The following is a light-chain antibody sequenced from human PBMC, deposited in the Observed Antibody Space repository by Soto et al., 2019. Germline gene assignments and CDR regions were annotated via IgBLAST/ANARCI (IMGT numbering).Light chain of an antibody. Sequence: QSALTQPASVSGSPGQSITISCTGTSSDVGGYDYVSWYQQHPGKAPKLMIYDVTNRPSGVSNLFSGSKSGNTASLTISGLQAEDEADYYCISYASINTYVFGTGTKLTVL. CDR1: SSDVGGYDY. CDR2: DVT. V-gene: IGLV2-14*01. J-gene: IGLJ1*01. CDR3: ISYASINTYV.